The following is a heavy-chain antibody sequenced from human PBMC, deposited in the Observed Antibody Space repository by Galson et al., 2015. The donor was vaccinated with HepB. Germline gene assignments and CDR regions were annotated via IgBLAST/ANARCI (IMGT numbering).Heavy chain of an antibody. Sequence: SLRLSCAASGFTFSDYYMSWIRQAPGKGLEWVSYISSSGSTIYYADSVKGRFTISRDNAKNSLCLQMNSLRAEDTAVYYCARDIVVVVAAFYYYYGMDVWGQGTTVTVSS. CDR3: ARDIVVVVAAFYYYYGMDV. CDR2: ISSSGSTI. CDR1: GFTFSDYY. V-gene: IGHV3-11*01. J-gene: IGHJ6*02. D-gene: IGHD2-15*01.